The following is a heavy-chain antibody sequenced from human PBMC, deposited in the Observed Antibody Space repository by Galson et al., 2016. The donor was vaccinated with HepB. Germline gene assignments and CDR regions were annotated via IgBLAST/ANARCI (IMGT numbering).Heavy chain of an antibody. CDR2: GYQTGTA. D-gene: IGHD2-15*01. CDR3: AKVGGSRPRYFES. V-gene: IGHV4-4*02. CDR1: GGSISNENW. Sequence: SETLSLTCAVSGGSISNENWWSWIRQTPGKGLEWIAEGYQTGTANLYPSFVGRVTLSVDTSKNQFSLHLTSVTVADTAVYYCAKVGGSRPRYFESWGQGTLVTVGS. J-gene: IGHJ4*02.